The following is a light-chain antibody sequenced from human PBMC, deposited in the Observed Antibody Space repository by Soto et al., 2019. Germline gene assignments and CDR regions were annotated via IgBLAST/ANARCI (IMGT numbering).Light chain of an antibody. CDR3: CSFATSGTWV. J-gene: IGLJ3*02. V-gene: IGLV2-23*01. CDR1: SSDVGSYNL. Sequence: QSAPTQPASVSGSPGQSITISCTGTSSDVGSYNLVSWYQQHPGKAPKLMISEGNKRPSGISNRFSGSKSGNTASLTISGLQAEDEADYYCCSFATSGTWVFGGGTNLTVL. CDR2: EGN.